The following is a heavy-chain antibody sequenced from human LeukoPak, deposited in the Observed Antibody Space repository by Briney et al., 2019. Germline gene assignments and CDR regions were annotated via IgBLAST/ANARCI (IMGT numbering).Heavy chain of an antibody. D-gene: IGHD2-2*01. J-gene: IGHJ1*01. Sequence: ASVKVSCKASGYTFTGYYMHWVRQAPGQGLEWMGWIDPNSGGTNYAQKFQGRVTMTRDTSISTAYMELSRLRSDDTAVYYCARGQPRVVPAAKGYFQHWGQGTLVTVSS. CDR1: GYTFTGYY. CDR2: IDPNSGGT. CDR3: ARGQPRVVPAAKGYFQH. V-gene: IGHV1-2*02.